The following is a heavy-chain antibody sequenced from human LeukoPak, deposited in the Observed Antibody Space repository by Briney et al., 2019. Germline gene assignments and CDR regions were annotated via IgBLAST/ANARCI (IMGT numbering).Heavy chain of an antibody. CDR3: AKSGRPYYDYVWGSYRYI. Sequence: PGGSLRLSCAASGFTFNTYGMNWVRQAPGKGLEWVSGIGGSGGSTYYADSVKGRFTISRDNSKNTVSLQMNSLRAEDTAIYYCAKSGRPYYDYVWGSYRYIWGQGTLVTVSS. CDR2: IGGSGGST. V-gene: IGHV3-23*01. J-gene: IGHJ4*02. CDR1: GFTFNTYG. D-gene: IGHD3-16*02.